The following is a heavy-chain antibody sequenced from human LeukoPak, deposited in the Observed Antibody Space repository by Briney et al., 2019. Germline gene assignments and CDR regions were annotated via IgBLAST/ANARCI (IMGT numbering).Heavy chain of an antibody. J-gene: IGHJ3*01. CDR2: INTDTGNP. CDR3: ARAGLTGSKVAFDV. Sequence: ASVKVSCKASGYTFTDYPMNWVRQAPGQGLEWMGWINTDTGNPTYTQGFTGHYVFSLDTSVSTAYLQIISLKAEDTAVYYCARAGLTGSKVAFDVWGQGTMVTVSS. V-gene: IGHV7-4-1*02. D-gene: IGHD1-20*01. CDR1: GYTFTDYP.